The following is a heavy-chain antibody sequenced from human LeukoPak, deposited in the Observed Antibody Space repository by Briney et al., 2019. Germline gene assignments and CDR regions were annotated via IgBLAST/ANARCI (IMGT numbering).Heavy chain of an antibody. J-gene: IGHJ4*02. V-gene: IGHV3-11*05. CDR1: GFTFSSYW. D-gene: IGHD2-15*01. CDR2: ISSTGIYT. CDR3: ARVPGDCSGGTCYSDY. Sequence: GGSLRLSCAASGFTFSSYWMHWIRQAPGKGLEWVSYISSTGIYTNYADSVKGRFTISKDNAKNSLHLQMNSLRAEDTAVYYCARVPGDCSGGTCYSDYWGQGTLVTVSS.